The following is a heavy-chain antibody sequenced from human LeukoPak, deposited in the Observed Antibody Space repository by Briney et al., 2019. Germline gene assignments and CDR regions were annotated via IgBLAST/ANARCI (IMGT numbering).Heavy chain of an antibody. J-gene: IGHJ4*02. CDR3: ARDSTARNIGFYYYDSSGSFDY. Sequence: PGGSLRLSCAPSGFTFSICSMNCVRHAPGEGLEWVSSISSSSYIYYADSLKGRFTISRDNAKNSLYLQMNSLRAEDTAVYYCARDSTARNIGFYYYDSSGSFDYWGQGTLVAVSS. CDR1: GFTFSICS. D-gene: IGHD3-22*01. CDR2: ISSSSYI. V-gene: IGHV3-21*01.